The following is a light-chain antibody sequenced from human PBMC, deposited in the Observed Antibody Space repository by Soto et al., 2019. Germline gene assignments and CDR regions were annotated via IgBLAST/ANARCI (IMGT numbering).Light chain of an antibody. CDR2: DAS. Sequence: EIVLTQSPATLSLSPGERATLSCRASQSVSSYLAWYQQKSGQAPRLLIYDASNRATGIPARFSGSGSGTDFTLTISSLEAEDFAVYYCQQYGSSPTFGQGARLEIK. V-gene: IGKV3-11*01. CDR1: QSVSSY. J-gene: IGKJ5*01. CDR3: QQYGSSPT.